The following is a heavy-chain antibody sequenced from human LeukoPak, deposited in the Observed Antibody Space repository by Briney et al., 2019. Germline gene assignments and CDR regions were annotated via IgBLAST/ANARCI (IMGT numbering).Heavy chain of an antibody. D-gene: IGHD3-10*01. CDR1: GYTFTGYY. CDR3: ARGVYYGSGEFDY. Sequence: ASVKVSCKASGYTFTGYYMHWVRQAPGQGLEWMGWINPNSGGTNYAQKFQGRVTMTRDTSISTAYMELSRLRSDDTAVYYCARGVYYGSGEFDYWGQGTLVTVSS. CDR2: INPNSGGT. V-gene: IGHV1-2*02. J-gene: IGHJ4*02.